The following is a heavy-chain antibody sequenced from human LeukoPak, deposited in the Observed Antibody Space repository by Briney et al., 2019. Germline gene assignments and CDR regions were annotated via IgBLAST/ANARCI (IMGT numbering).Heavy chain of an antibody. CDR3: ARGPYYYDSSGYAFDI. J-gene: IGHJ3*02. V-gene: IGHV4-4*07. D-gene: IGHD3-22*01. CDR2: IYTSGST. CDR1: GGSISDYY. Sequence: PSETLSLTCTVSGGSISDYYWSWIRQPAGKGLEWIGRIYTSGSTNYNPSLKSRVTMSVDTSKNQFSLNLNSVTAADTAVYYCARGPYYYDSSGYAFDIWGQGTMVTVSS.